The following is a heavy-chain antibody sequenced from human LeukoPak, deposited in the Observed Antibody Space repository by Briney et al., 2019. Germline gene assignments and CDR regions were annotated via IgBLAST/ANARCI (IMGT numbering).Heavy chain of an antibody. CDR2: IWYDGSNK. Sequence: PGRSLRLSCAASGFTFSSYGMHWVRQAPGKGLEWVAVIWYDGSNKYYADSVKGRFTISRDNSKNTLYLQMNSLRAEDTAVYYCARDAGVVVPAAPDYWGQGTLVTVSS. CDR1: GFTFSSYG. J-gene: IGHJ4*02. D-gene: IGHD2-2*01. V-gene: IGHV3-33*01. CDR3: ARDAGVVVPAAPDY.